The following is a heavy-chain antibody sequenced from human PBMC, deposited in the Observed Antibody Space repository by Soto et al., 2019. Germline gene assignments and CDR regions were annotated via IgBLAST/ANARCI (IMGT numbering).Heavy chain of an antibody. V-gene: IGHV5-51*01. Sequence: VGAQKISGEGPGNNVSRYLIGWERQMTGKSLEWKGNIYPGDSDTRYSPSFQGQVTSSAVKSISPAYLQWSSLKVLDSAVYYCARRGYGLGGTYFGYWGQGALVTVSS. D-gene: IGHD3-16*01. CDR1: GNNVSRYL. CDR3: ARRGYGLGGTYFGY. CDR2: IYPGDSDT. J-gene: IGHJ4*02.